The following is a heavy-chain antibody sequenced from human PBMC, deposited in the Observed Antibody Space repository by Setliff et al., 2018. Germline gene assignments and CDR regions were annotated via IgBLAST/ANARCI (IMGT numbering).Heavy chain of an antibody. CDR2: ISSSSSYI. V-gene: IGHV3-21*01. CDR3: ARDTAMGHY. Sequence: PGGSLRLSCGASGFTFDEYAMHWVRQAPGKGLEWVSGISSSSSYIYYADSVKGRFTISRDNAKNSLYLQMNSLRAEDTAVYYCARDTAMGHYWGQGTLVTVSS. D-gene: IGHD5-18*01. CDR1: GFTFDEYA. J-gene: IGHJ4*02.